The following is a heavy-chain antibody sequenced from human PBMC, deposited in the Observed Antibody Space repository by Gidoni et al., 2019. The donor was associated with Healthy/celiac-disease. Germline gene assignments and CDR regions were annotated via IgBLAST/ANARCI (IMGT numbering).Heavy chain of an antibody. J-gene: IGHJ3*02. CDR1: GGSISSYY. CDR3: ARPILTGYYIDAFDI. CDR2: IYYSGST. D-gene: IGHD3-9*01. V-gene: IGHV4-59*08. Sequence: QVQLPESGPVLVKPSETLSLTCTVSGGSISSYYCRWIRQPPGKGLEWIGYIYYSGSTNYNPSLKRRVTISVDTSKNQFSLKLSSVTAADTAVYYCARPILTGYYIDAFDIWGQGTMVTVSS.